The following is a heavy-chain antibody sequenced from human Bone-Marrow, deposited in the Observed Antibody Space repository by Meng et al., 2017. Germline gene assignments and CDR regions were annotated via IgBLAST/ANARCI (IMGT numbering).Heavy chain of an antibody. CDR3: AGGWELLRY. Sequence: QVRLVESGGGVVQPGRSLRLSCAASGFTFSSYAMHWVRQAPGKGLEWVAVISYDGSNKYYADSVKGRFTISRDNSKNTLYLQMNSLRAEDTAVYYCAGGWELLRYWGQGTLVTVSS. V-gene: IGHV3-30*04. D-gene: IGHD1-26*01. J-gene: IGHJ4*02. CDR2: ISYDGSNK. CDR1: GFTFSSYA.